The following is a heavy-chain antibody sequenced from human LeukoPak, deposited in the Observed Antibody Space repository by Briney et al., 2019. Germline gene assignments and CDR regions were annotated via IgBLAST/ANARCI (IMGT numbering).Heavy chain of an antibody. CDR1: GGSISSYD. Sequence: SETLSLTCTVSGGSISSYDWSWIRQPAGKGLEWIGRIYTSGSTNYNPSLKSRVTISVDASKNQFSLKLSSVTAADTAVYYCARSIIERAAAGRWGKSLAVYYYYYMDVWGKGTTVTISS. CDR2: IYTSGST. CDR3: ARSIIERAAAGRWGKSLAVYYYYYMDV. D-gene: IGHD6-13*01. V-gene: IGHV4-4*07. J-gene: IGHJ6*03.